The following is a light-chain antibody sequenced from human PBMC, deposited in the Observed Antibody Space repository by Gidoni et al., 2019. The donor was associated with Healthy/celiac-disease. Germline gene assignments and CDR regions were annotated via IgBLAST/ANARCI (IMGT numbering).Light chain of an antibody. J-gene: IGKJ1*01. Sequence: EIVMTHSPATLSVSPGERATLSCRASQSVSSNLAWYQQKPGQAPRLLIYGASTRATGIPARFSGSGSGTEFTLTISRLQSEDFAVYYCQQDNNWPWTFGQGTKVEIK. CDR1: QSVSSN. V-gene: IGKV3-15*01. CDR3: QQDNNWPWT. CDR2: GAS.